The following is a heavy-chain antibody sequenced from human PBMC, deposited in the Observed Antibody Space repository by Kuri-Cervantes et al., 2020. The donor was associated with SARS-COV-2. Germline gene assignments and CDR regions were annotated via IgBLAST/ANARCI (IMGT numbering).Heavy chain of an antibody. CDR1: GGSISSYY. CDR2: IYTSGST. CDR3: ASIDSSGYYADY. Sequence: SETLSLTCTVSGGSISSYYWSWIRQPAGKGLEWIGRIYTSGSTNYNPSLKSRVTLSVDTSKNQFSLKLSSVTAADTAVYYCASIDSSGYYADYWGQGTLVTVSS. D-gene: IGHD3-22*01. V-gene: IGHV4-4*07. J-gene: IGHJ4*02.